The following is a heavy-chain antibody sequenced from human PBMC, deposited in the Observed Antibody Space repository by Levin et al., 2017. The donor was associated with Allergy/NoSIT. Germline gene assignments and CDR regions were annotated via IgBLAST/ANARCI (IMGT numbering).Heavy chain of an antibody. CDR2: IIPIFGTA. J-gene: IGHJ6*02. V-gene: IGHV1-69*06. CDR3: ARGRIEMATISFYYYGMDV. Sequence: ASVKVSCKASGGTFSSYAISWVRQAPGQGLEWMGGIIPIFGTANYAQKFQGRVTITADKSTSTAYMELSSLRSEDTAVYYCARGRIEMATISFYYYGMDVWGQGTTVTVSS. CDR1: GGTFSSYA. D-gene: IGHD5-24*01.